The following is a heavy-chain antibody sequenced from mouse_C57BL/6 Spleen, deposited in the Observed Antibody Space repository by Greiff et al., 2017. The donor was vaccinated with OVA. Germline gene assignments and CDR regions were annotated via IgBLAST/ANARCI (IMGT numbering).Heavy chain of an antibody. D-gene: IGHD1-1*01. CDR2: INYDGSST. CDR3: ARRSITTVVDWYFDV. CDR1: GFTFSDYY. Sequence: EVMLVESEGGLVQPGSSMKLSCTASGFTFSDYYMAWVRQVPEKGLEWVANINYDGSSTYYLDSLKSRFIISRDNAKNILYLQMSSLKSEDTATYYCARRSITTVVDWYFDVWGTGTTVTVSS. V-gene: IGHV5-16*02. J-gene: IGHJ1*03.